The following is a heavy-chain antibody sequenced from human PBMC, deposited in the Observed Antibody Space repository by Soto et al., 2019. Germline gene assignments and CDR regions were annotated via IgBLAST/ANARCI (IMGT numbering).Heavy chain of an antibody. Sequence: KTWETLSLTCTVSGGSITDYSWVWIRQPAGKGLEWIGRIFSSGSTNYNPSLKGRITMSLDTSKNQFSLKLNSATATDTAVYFCARDQGVVVTADNWFDPWGQGILVTV. V-gene: IGHV4-4*07. D-gene: IGHD2-21*02. CDR3: ARDQGVVVTADNWFDP. CDR1: GGSITDYS. J-gene: IGHJ5*02. CDR2: IFSSGST.